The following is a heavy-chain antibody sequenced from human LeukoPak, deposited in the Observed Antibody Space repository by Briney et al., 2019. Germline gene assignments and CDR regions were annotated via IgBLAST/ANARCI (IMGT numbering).Heavy chain of an antibody. Sequence: GGSLRLSCAASGSIFRSYGMNWVRQAPGKGLEWVAVISYDGSDKYYADSVKGRFTISRDNSKNTLYLQMNSLRAEDTAVYYCARVGGVWIQPHFDYWGQGTLVTVSS. J-gene: IGHJ4*02. D-gene: IGHD5-18*01. CDR1: GSIFRSYG. V-gene: IGHV3-30*03. CDR2: ISYDGSDK. CDR3: ARVGGVWIQPHFDY.